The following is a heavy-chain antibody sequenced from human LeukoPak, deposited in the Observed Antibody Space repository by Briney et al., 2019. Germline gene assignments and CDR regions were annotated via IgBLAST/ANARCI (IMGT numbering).Heavy chain of an antibody. Sequence: GGSLRLSCAASGFTFSNYWIHWVRQAPGKGLEWVSSISSRSSFIYYADSVKGRFTISRDNAKNSLYLQMNSLRTEDTALFYCAREGQAFYGMDVWGQGTTVTVSS. CDR1: GFTFSNYW. V-gene: IGHV3-21*01. J-gene: IGHJ6*02. CDR3: AREGQAFYGMDV. CDR2: ISSRSSFI.